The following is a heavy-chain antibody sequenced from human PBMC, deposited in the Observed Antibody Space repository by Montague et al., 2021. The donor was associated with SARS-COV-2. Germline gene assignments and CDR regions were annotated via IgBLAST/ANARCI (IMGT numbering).Heavy chain of an antibody. V-gene: IGHV4-39*01. D-gene: IGHD3-10*01. J-gene: IGHJ6*03. CDR1: GGSVSSSPYY. CDR3: ASSYYYGSGTYVYNYYMDV. Sequence: SETLSLTCTVSGGSVSSSPYYWGWIRQPPGRGLEWVGSISYSGRTYFSPSLKSRLTISVDPSENQFSLRLSSVTAADTAVYYCASSYYYGSGTYVYNYYMDVGGKGTTGTVSS. CDR2: ISYSGRT.